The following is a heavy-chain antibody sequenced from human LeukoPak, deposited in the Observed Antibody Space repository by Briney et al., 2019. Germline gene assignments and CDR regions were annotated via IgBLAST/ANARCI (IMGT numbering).Heavy chain of an antibody. V-gene: IGHV4-4*02. J-gene: IGHJ3*02. Sequence: SETLSLTCAVSGGSISSSNWWSWVRQPPGKGLEWIGEIYHSGSTNYNPSLKSRVTIPVDKSKNQFSLKLSSVTAADTAVYYCAREAAAGDAFDIWGQGTMVTVSS. D-gene: IGHD6-13*01. CDR2: IYHSGST. CDR1: GGSISSSNW. CDR3: AREAAAGDAFDI.